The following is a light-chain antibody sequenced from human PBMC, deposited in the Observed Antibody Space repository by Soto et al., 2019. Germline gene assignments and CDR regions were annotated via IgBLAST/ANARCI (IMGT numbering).Light chain of an antibody. V-gene: IGKV3-20*01. CDR1: QSISTSY. J-gene: IGKJ1*01. Sequence: EIVLTQAPGTLSLSPGERATLSCRASQSISTSYLGWYQQRPGQAPRLLIYGTSSRATGIPDRFSGSGSGTDFTLTISRLEPEDFAVYYCQQYGDSPRTFGQATKV. CDR2: GTS. CDR3: QQYGDSPRT.